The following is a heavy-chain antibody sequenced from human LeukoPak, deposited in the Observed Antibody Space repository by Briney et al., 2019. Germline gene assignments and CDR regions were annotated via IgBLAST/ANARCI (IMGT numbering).Heavy chain of an antibody. CDR1: GFTFSSYS. CDR3: ARDIAVAGFDY. CDR2: ISSSSSYI. D-gene: IGHD6-19*01. J-gene: IGHJ4*02. V-gene: IGHV3-21*01. Sequence: GGSLRLSCAASGFTFSSYSMNGVRQAPGKGLEWVSSISSSSSYIYYADSVKGRFTISRDNAKNSLYLQMNSLRAEDTAVYYCARDIAVAGFDYWGQGTLVTVSS.